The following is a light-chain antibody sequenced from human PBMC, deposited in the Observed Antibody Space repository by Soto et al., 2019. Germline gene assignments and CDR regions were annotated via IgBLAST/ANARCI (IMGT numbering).Light chain of an antibody. CDR2: DND. CDR1: SSSIGANY. Sequence: QSVLTQPPSVSAAPGQKVTISCSGSSSSIGANYVSWYQHVPGSAPKLLIYDNDERPSGIPDRFSGSKSGTSATLGITGLQTGDEADYYCGTWDGSLSAVVFGGGTKLTVL. CDR3: GTWDGSLSAVV. V-gene: IGLV1-51*01. J-gene: IGLJ2*01.